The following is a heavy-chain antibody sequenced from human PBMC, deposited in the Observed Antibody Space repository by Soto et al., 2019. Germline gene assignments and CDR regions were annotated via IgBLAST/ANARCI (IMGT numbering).Heavy chain of an antibody. V-gene: IGHV1-18*01. D-gene: IGHD5-12*01. CDR3: ARHGGLEYSGYDGVCY. Sequence: QVQLVQSGAEVKKPGASVKVSCKSSGYTFTSYDISWVRQAPGQGLEWMGWISAYNGNTNYAQNLQSSATEPTHTSPCTAHMELRRLRSYEPAVYYCARHGGLEYSGYDGVCYWDQGTLVSVSS. CDR1: GYTFTSYD. J-gene: IGHJ4*02. CDR2: ISAYNGNT.